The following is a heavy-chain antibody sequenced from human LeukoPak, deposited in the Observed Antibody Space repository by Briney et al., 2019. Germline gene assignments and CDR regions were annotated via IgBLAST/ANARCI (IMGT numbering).Heavy chain of an antibody. D-gene: IGHD5-18*01. CDR2: IYSGGNT. V-gene: IGHV3-66*01. CDR3: ARAGGPGQTAMDLDY. J-gene: IGHJ4*02. Sequence: GGSLRLSCVVSGFTVSSNFMTWVRQAPGKGLEWVSVIYSGGNTYYADSVKGRFTISRDNSKNTVYLQMNSLRVEDTAVYYCARAGGPGQTAMDLDYWGQGTLVTVSS. CDR1: GFTVSSNF.